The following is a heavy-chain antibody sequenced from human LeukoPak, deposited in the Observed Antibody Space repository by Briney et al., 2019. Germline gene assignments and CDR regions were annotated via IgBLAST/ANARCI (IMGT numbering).Heavy chain of an antibody. V-gene: IGHV3-23*01. CDR1: GFTFSSYG. CDR3: AKVTYGSGTYGAFDY. J-gene: IGHJ4*02. D-gene: IGHD3-10*01. Sequence: GGSLRLSCAGSGFTFSSYGMSWVRQAPGKGLEWVSAIRGTGTSTYYADSVKGRFTISRDNSKNTLYLQMNSLRAEDTAVYYCAKVTYGSGTYGAFDYWGRGTLVTVSS. CDR2: IRGTGTST.